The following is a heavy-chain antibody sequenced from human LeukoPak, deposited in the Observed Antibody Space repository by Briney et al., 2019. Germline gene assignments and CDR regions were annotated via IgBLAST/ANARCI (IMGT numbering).Heavy chain of an antibody. CDR2: IYYSGST. D-gene: IGHD6-13*01. CDR1: GGSISSGGYS. Sequence: SETLSLTCAVSGGSISSGGYSWSWIRQPPGKGLEWIGSIYYSGSTYYNPSLKSRVTISVDTSKNQFSLKLSSVTAADTAVYYCASIAAAGLDYWGQGTLVTVSS. CDR3: ASIAAAGLDY. V-gene: IGHV4-30-2*03. J-gene: IGHJ4*02.